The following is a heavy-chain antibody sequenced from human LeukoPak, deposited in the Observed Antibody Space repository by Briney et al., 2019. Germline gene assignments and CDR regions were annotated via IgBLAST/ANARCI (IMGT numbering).Heavy chain of an antibody. D-gene: IGHD6-19*01. CDR3: ATKQWLAPPPDS. CDR2: INIDGTFT. Sequence: GGSLRLSCAASGFTFSKYWMLWVRQAPGEGVESGSRINIDGTFTTYAHSVKGRFNVSRDNADNTMFLQMNSVRDEDTAVYYCATKQWLAPPPDSWGQGTPVTVSS. J-gene: IGHJ4*02. CDR1: GFTFSKYW. V-gene: IGHV3-74*01.